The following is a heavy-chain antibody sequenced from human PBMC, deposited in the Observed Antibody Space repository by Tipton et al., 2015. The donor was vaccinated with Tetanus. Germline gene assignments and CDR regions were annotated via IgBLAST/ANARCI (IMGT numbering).Heavy chain of an antibody. D-gene: IGHD3-10*01. CDR3: ARHESLVGGSYDY. CDR1: GGSISSGNYY. CDR2: LYFSGRT. V-gene: IGHV4-39*01. Sequence: TLSLTCTVSGGSISSGNYYWGWIRQPPGKGLEWIGSLYFSGRTYYSPPLKSRVTISVDTSNNQFSLKSTSVTAADSAVYYCARHESLVGGSYDYWGQGTLVTVSS. J-gene: IGHJ4*02.